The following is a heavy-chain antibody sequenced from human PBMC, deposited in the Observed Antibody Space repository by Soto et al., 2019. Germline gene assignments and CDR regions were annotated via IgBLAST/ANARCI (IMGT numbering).Heavy chain of an antibody. D-gene: IGHD4-4*01. CDR2: IGYDGSNK. Sequence: SLRLSCAASGFTFSSYGKHWVHQAPGKGLEWVAVIGYDGSNKYYADSVKGRFTISRDNSKNTLYLQMNSLRAEDTPVYYWARDLTDSHLYYYYGMDVWGQGTTVTVSS. V-gene: IGHV3-33*01. CDR3: ARDLTDSHLYYYYGMDV. J-gene: IGHJ6*02. CDR1: GFTFSSYG.